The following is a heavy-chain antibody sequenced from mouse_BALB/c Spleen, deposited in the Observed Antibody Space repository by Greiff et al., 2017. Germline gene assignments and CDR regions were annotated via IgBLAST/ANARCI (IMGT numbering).Heavy chain of an antibody. CDR2: IYPGSGST. V-gene: IGHV1-77*01. CDR3: ARDYYGSSYWYFDV. CDR1: GYTFTDYV. Sequence: QVQLQQSGPELVKPGASVKMSCKASGYTFTDYVISWVKQRTGQGLEWIGEIYPGSGSTYYNEKFKGKATLTADKSSNTAYMQLSSLTSEDSAVYFCARDYYGSSYWYFDVWGAGTTVTVSA. J-gene: IGHJ1*01. D-gene: IGHD1-1*01.